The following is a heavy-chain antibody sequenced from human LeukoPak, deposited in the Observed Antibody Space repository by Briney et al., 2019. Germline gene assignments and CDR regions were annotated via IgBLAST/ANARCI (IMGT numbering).Heavy chain of an antibody. J-gene: IGHJ6*02. CDR2: ISAYNGNT. V-gene: IGHV1-18*01. CDR1: GYTFTNYG. CDR3: ARDEGYYDVLTDYFYGMDV. D-gene: IGHD3-9*01. Sequence: ASVKVSCKASGYTFTNYGISWVRQAPGQGLEWMGWISAYNGNTNYAQKLQGRVTLTTDTSTSTAYMELGSLRSDDTAVYYCARDEGYYDVLTDYFYGMDVWGQGTTVTVSS.